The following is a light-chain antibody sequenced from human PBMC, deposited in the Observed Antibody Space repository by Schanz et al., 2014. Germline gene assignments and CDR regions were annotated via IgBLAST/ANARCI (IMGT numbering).Light chain of an antibody. CDR2: DVS. CDR1: SSDVGGYNY. J-gene: IGLJ2*01. V-gene: IGLV2-14*01. CDR3: SSYTSSSTLL. Sequence: QSALTQPASVSGSPGQSITISCTGTSSDVGGYNYVSWYQQYPGKVPKLMIYDVSNRPSGVSNRFSGSKSGNTASLTISGLLAEDEADYYCSSYTSSSTLLFGGGTKLTVL.